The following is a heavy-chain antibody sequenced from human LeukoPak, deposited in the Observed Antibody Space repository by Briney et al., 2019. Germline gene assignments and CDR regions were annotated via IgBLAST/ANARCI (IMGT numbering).Heavy chain of an antibody. V-gene: IGHV3-21*01. CDR2: ISSSSSYI. D-gene: IGHD3-22*01. CDR3: ARSSEADYYDSSGYYGY. CDR1: GFTFSSYS. Sequence: GSLRLSCAASGFTFSSYSMNWVRQAPGKGLEWVSSISSSSSYIYYADSVKGRFTISRDNAKNSLYLQMNSLRAEDTAVYYCARSSEADYYDSSGYYGYWGQGTLVTVSS. J-gene: IGHJ4*02.